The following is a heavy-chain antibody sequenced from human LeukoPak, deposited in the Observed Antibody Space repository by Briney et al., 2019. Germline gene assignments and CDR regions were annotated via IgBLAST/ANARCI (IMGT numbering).Heavy chain of an antibody. CDR1: GGSISSYY. Sequence: PSETLSLTCTVSGGSISSYYWSWMRQPAGKGLEWIGRIYTSGSTNYNPSLKSRVTMSVDTSKNQFSLKLSSVTAADTAVYYCARAPSHYYDSSGSPQLFDYWGRGTTVTVSS. CDR3: ARAPSHYYDSSGSPQLFDY. V-gene: IGHV4-4*07. D-gene: IGHD3-22*01. CDR2: IYTSGST. J-gene: IGHJ4*02.